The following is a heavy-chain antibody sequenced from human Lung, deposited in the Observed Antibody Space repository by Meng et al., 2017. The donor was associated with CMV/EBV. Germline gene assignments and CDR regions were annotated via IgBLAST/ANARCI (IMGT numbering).Heavy chain of an antibody. J-gene: IGHJ4*02. V-gene: IGHV3-21*01. CDR3: ARDHTYCSSTSCSHDY. Sequence: SCAASGFTFSYYSMNWVRQAPGKGLEWVSSISSSSNDVYYADSVKGRFTISRDNAKNSLYLQMNSLRAEDTAVYYCARDHTYCSSTSCSHDYWGQGTLVTVSS. CDR1: GFTFSYYS. D-gene: IGHD2-2*01. CDR2: ISSSSNDV.